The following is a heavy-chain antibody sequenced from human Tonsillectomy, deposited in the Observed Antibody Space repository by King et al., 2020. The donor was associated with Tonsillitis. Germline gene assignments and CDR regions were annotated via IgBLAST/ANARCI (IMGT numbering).Heavy chain of an antibody. J-gene: IGHJ6*02. D-gene: IGHD3-3*01. CDR2: ISYDGSNK. CDR1: GFTFSSYG. V-gene: IGHV3-30*18. Sequence: VQLVESGGGVVQPGRSLRLSCAASGFTFSSYGMHWVRQAPGKGLEWMAVISYDGSNKYYEDSLKGRITISRDNSKNTLDLQMSSLRAEDTAVYYCAKDGGVKGITVFGFHGMDVWGQGTTVTVSS. CDR3: AKDGGVKGITVFGFHGMDV.